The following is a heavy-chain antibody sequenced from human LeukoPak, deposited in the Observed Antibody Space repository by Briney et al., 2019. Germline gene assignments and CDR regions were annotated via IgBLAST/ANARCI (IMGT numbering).Heavy chain of an antibody. V-gene: IGHV4-59*08. CDR3: ARAYCGGDCYSAETYYFDY. D-gene: IGHD2-21*02. J-gene: IGHJ4*02. CDR1: GGSISTYY. Sequence: SETLSLTCTVSGGSISTYYWSWIRQPPGKGLEWIGYIHYSGNTNYNPSLKTRVTISVDTSKNQFSLKLSSVTAADTAVYYCARAYCGGDCYSAETYYFDYWGQGTLVTVSS. CDR2: IHYSGNT.